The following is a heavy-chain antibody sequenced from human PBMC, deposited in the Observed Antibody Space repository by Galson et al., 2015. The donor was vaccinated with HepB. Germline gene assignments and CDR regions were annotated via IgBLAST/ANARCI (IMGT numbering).Heavy chain of an antibody. CDR1: GFTFSSYA. CDR2: ISYDGTNK. Sequence: SLRLSCAASGFTFSSYAMSWVRQAPGKGLEWVALISYDGTNKYYADSVKGRFTISRDNSKNTLYLQMNSLRDEDTAVHYCAKVSTSGRNAARSGMDVWGQGTTVTVS. V-gene: IGHV3-30-3*01. D-gene: IGHD1-14*01. J-gene: IGHJ6*02. CDR3: AKVSTSGRNAARSGMDV.